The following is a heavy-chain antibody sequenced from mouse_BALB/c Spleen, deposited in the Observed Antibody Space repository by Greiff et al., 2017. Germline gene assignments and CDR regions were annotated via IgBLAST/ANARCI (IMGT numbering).Heavy chain of an antibody. Sequence: DVQLVESGGGLVKPGGSLKLSCAASGFTFSSYAMSWVRQTPEKRLEWVASISSGGSTYYPDSVKGRFTISRDNARNILYLQMSSLRSEDTAMYYCARGGYGSSYFDYWGQGTTLTVSS. CDR2: ISSGGST. V-gene: IGHV5-6-5*01. CDR1: GFTFSSYA. J-gene: IGHJ2*01. CDR3: ARGGYGSSYFDY. D-gene: IGHD1-1*01.